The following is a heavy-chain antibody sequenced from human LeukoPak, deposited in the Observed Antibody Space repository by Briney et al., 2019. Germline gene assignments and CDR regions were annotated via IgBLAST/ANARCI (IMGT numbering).Heavy chain of an antibody. CDR1: GFTFSYYW. V-gene: IGHV3-74*01. CDR3: ARDDVYPNP. J-gene: IGHJ5*02. Sequence: GGSLRLSCAASGFTFSYYWMHWVRQAPGKGLVWVSRINSDGSSTNHADSVKGRFTISRDNAKNTLYLQMSSLRAEDTAVYYCARDDVYPNPWGQGTLVTVSS. D-gene: IGHD2-2*02. CDR2: INSDGSST.